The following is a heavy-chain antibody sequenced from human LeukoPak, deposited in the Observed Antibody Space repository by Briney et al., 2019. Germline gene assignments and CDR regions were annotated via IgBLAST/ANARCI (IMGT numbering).Heavy chain of an antibody. V-gene: IGHV3-9*01. Sequence: GRSLRLSCAASGFTFDDYAMHWVRQAPGKGLEWVSGISWNSGSIGYADSVKGRFTISRDNAKNSLYLQMNSLRAEDTALYYCAKGKTLRGGVITYWGQGTLVTVSS. CDR3: AKGKTLRGGVITY. CDR1: GFTFDDYA. D-gene: IGHD3-10*01. J-gene: IGHJ4*02. CDR2: ISWNSGSI.